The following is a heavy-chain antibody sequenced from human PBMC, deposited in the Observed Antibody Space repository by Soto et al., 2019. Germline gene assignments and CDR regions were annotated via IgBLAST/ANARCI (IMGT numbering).Heavy chain of an antibody. CDR1: GGTFSSYA. CDR3: ARVKSYYYYYYGMDV. J-gene: IGHJ6*02. CDR2: IIPIFGTA. V-gene: IGHV1-69*13. Sequence: AASVKVSCKASGGTFSSYAISWVRQAPGQGLEWMGGIIPIFGTANYAQKFQGRVTITADESTSTAYMELSSLRSEDTAVYYCARVKSYYYYYYGMDVWGQGTTVTVSS.